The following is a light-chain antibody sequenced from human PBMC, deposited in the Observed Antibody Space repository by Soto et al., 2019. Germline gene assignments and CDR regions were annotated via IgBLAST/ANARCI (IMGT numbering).Light chain of an antibody. J-gene: IGKJ3*01. Sequence: DIQMTQSPSSLSASVGDRVTITCQASHDITSFLNWYQHKPGRAAKLLIYDASILEAGVPTRFSGSGSGTHFTFSISSLQPEDVATYYCQHCDYLPIFGPGTTVDFK. CDR3: QHCDYLPI. CDR1: HDITSF. V-gene: IGKV1-33*01. CDR2: DAS.